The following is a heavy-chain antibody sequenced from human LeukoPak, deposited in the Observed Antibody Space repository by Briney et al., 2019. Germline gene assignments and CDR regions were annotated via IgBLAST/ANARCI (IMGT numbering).Heavy chain of an antibody. CDR2: ISYDGSSK. CDR3: ARGSVGTPPPFDY. J-gene: IGHJ4*02. V-gene: IGHV3-30-3*01. Sequence: GGSLRLSCAASGFTFSSYAIHWVRQAPGKGLDWVALISYDGSSKYYADSVNGRFTISRDSSTLYLQMNSLRTEDTAEYYCARGSVGTPPPFDYWGQGTLVTVSS. CDR1: GFTFSSYA. D-gene: IGHD2-15*01.